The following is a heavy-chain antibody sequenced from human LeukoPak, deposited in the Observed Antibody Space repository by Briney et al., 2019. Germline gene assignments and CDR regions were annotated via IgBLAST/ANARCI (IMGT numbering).Heavy chain of an antibody. D-gene: IGHD3-3*01. Sequence: GGSLRLSCAASGFTFSSFAMSWVRQAPGKGLEWVSAISYSGGSTYYTDSVKGRFTISRDNSRNTLYLQMNSLRAEDTAVYYCAREYYDFWSGYCNFDYWGQGTLVTVSS. CDR2: ISYSGGST. V-gene: IGHV3-23*01. CDR1: GFTFSSFA. J-gene: IGHJ4*02. CDR3: AREYYDFWSGYCNFDY.